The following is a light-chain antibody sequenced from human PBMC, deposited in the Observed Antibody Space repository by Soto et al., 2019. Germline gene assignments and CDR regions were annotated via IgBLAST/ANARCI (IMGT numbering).Light chain of an antibody. J-gene: IGKJ1*01. V-gene: IGKV3-15*01. CDR3: QQYNNWPWT. Sequence: EIVMTQSPATLSVSPGGRATLSCRASQSISDTLAWYQQRPGQAPRLLIHGASTRATGFPARFSGSGSGTDFNLTISSLQSEDFAVYYRQQYNNWPWTFGQGTKVDIK. CDR2: GAS. CDR1: QSISDT.